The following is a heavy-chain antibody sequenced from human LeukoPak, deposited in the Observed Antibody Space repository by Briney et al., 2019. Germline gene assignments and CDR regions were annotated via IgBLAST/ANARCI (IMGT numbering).Heavy chain of an antibody. Sequence: SETLSLTCTVSGYSISSGYYWGWIRQPPGKVLEWIGSIYHSGSTYYNPSLKSRVTISVDTSKNQFSLKLSSVTAADTAVYYCARVLGFGVVIIDLPWRDWGQGTLVTVSS. V-gene: IGHV4-38-2*02. CDR1: GYSISSGYY. CDR2: IYHSGST. D-gene: IGHD3-3*01. J-gene: IGHJ4*02. CDR3: ARVLGFGVVIIDLPWRD.